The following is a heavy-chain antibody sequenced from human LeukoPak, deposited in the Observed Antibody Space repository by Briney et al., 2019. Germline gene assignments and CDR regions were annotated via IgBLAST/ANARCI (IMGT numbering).Heavy chain of an antibody. D-gene: IGHD4-23*01. J-gene: IGHJ4*02. V-gene: IGHV4-59*01. Sequence: SETLSLTCTVSGGSIRSYYWSWIRQAPGKGLEWIGFISYSAYTSYSPSLKSRVAISVDTSKSQFSLRLSSMTAADTAIYYCARGRNDNGGMFFDSWAQGTLVTVSS. CDR2: ISYSAYT. CDR1: GGSIRSYY. CDR3: ARGRNDNGGMFFDS.